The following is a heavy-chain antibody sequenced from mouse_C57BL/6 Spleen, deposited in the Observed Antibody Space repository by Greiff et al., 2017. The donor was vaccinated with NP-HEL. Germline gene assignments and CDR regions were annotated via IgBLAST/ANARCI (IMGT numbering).Heavy chain of an antibody. Sequence: QVHVKQSGAELAKPGASVKLSCMASGYTFTSYWMHWVKQRPGQGLEWIGYINPSSGYTKYNQKFKDKATLTADKSSSTAYMQLSSLTYEDSAVYYCARGTSHLDYWGQGTTLTVSS. V-gene: IGHV1-7*01. CDR2: INPSSGYT. CDR1: GYTFTSYW. J-gene: IGHJ2*01. CDR3: ARGTSHLDY.